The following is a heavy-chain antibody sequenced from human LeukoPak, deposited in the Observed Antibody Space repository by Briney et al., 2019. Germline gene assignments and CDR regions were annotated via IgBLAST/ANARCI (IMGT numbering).Heavy chain of an antibody. Sequence: GGSLRLSCATSGFTFSGSAIHWVRQASGKGLEWVGRIRSKANNYATTDVASVRGRFTISRDDSKNAAYLQMNSLKTEDTAVYYCTRPSFDSSVSGVVYWGQGTLVTVSS. V-gene: IGHV3-73*01. CDR1: GFTFSGSA. J-gene: IGHJ4*02. CDR2: IRSKANNYAT. CDR3: TRPSFDSSVSGVVY. D-gene: IGHD3-22*01.